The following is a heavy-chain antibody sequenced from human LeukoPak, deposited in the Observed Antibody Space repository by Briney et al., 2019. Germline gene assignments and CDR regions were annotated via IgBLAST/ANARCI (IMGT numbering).Heavy chain of an antibody. CDR3: ARDLRDVVVPAAIGREYFQH. V-gene: IGHV3-7*01. D-gene: IGHD2-2*01. CDR2: IKQDGSEK. CDR1: GFTFSSYW. Sequence: GGSLRLSCAASGFTFSSYWMSWVRQAPGKGLEWVANIKQDGSEKYYVDSVKGRFTISRDNAKNSLYLQMNSLRAEDTAVYYCARDLRDVVVPAAIGREYFQHWGQGTLVTVSS. J-gene: IGHJ1*01.